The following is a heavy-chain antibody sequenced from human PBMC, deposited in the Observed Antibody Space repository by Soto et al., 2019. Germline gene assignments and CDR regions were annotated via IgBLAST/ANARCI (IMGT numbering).Heavy chain of an antibody. Sequence: QVQLVQSGAEVKKPGPSVKVPCKAPGGTFSTSSINWVRQAPGQRPEWMGNILPIFGTADYAPQFQDSVTTTADKSTNPADMEVRSLFSEATGVYYCARGQECGVISDAFDISAQVTVVTVS. CDR3: ARGQECGVISDAFDI. CDR1: GGTFSTSS. J-gene: IGHJ3*02. CDR2: ILPIFGTA. V-gene: IGHV1-69*14. D-gene: IGHD2-8*01.